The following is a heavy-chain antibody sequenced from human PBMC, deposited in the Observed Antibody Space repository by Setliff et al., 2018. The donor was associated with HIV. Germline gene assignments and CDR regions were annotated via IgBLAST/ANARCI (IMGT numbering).Heavy chain of an antibody. CDR2: ISYRTI. D-gene: IGHD6-25*01. Sequence: GGSLRLSCAASDFTFSTYCMNWVRQAPGKGLEWISSISYRTIYYADSVKGRFTISRDDSKNSLYLQMNSLRAEDTAVYYCVRDQVGGGIDYWGQGTLVTVS. V-gene: IGHV3-21*01. J-gene: IGHJ4*02. CDR1: DFTFSTYC. CDR3: VRDQVGGGIDY.